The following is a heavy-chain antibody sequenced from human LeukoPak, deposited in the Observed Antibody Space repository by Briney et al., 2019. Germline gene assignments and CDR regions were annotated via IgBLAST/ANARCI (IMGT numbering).Heavy chain of an antibody. CDR3: ARGYDFWSGHWSFAWFDP. D-gene: IGHD3-3*01. Sequence: SETLSLTCTVSGGSISSYYWSWIRQPPGKGLEWIGYIYYSGSTNYNPSLKSRVTISVDTSKNQFSLKLSSVTAADTAVYYCARGYDFWSGHWSFAWFDPWGQGTLVTVSS. CDR1: GGSISSYY. J-gene: IGHJ5*02. V-gene: IGHV4-59*01. CDR2: IYYSGST.